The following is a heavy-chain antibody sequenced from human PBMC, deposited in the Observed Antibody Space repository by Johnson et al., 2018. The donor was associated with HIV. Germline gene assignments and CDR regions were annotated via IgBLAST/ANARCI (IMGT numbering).Heavy chain of an antibody. CDR1: GFSFTYSW. J-gene: IGHJ3*02. D-gene: IGHD2-2*03. CDR2: IKQDGSDK. V-gene: IGHV3-7*03. Sequence: QLVESGGGLVQPGGSLRLSCAASGFSFTYSWMTWVRQAPGRGLEWVANIKQDGSDKYYVDSVKGRFTISRDNARKNLYRQMKNLRAEDTAWYYCVRDDGMDYEAFDIWGQGTMVTVSS. CDR3: VRDDGMDYEAFDI.